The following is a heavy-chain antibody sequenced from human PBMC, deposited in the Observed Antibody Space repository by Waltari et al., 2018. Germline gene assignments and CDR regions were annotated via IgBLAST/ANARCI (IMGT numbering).Heavy chain of an antibody. V-gene: IGHV4-38-2*01. CDR3: ARLHIAAAGPYSEESHHFDY. CDR1: GYSISSGYY. Sequence: QVQLQESGPGLVKPSETLSLTCAVSGYSISSGYYWGWIRQPPGKGLEWIGSIYHSGTTYSNPSLKSRVTISVDTSKNQFSLKLSSVTAADTAVYYCARLHIAAAGPYSEESHHFDYWGQGTLVTVSS. D-gene: IGHD6-13*01. CDR2: IYHSGTT. J-gene: IGHJ4*02.